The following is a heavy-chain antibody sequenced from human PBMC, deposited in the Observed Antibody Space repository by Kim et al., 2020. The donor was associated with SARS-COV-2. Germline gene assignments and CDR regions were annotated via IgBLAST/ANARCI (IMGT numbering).Heavy chain of an antibody. Sequence: YAAPVKGRFTISRDDSKNTRYLQMNSLKTEDTAVYYCTTGGSIAAAGIDYWGQGTLVTVSS. J-gene: IGHJ4*02. CDR3: TTGGSIAAAGIDY. D-gene: IGHD6-13*01. V-gene: IGHV3-15*01.